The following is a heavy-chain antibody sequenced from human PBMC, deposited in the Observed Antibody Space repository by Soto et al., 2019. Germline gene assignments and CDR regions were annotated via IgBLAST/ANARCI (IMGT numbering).Heavy chain of an antibody. D-gene: IGHD6-13*01. Sequence: GGSLRLACAASGFPFSSYAMSWVRQAPGKGLEWVSAISGSGGSTYYADSVKGRFTISRDNSKNTLYLQMNSLRAEDTAVYYCAKDRLAAAGNVPDYWGQGTLVTVSS. J-gene: IGHJ4*02. V-gene: IGHV3-23*01. CDR3: AKDRLAAAGNVPDY. CDR2: ISGSGGST. CDR1: GFPFSSYA.